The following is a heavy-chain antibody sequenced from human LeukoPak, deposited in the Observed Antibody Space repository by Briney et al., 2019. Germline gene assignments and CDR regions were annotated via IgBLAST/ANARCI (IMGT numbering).Heavy chain of an antibody. CDR3: ARSFGDTAMVGGDAFDI. V-gene: IGHV4-30-2*01. J-gene: IGHJ3*02. CDR1: GGSISSGGYS. D-gene: IGHD5-18*01. CDR2: IYHSGST. Sequence: SQTLSLTCAVSGGSISSGGYSWSWIRQPPGKGLEWIGYIYHSGSTYYNPSLKSRVTISVDRSKNQFSLKLSSVTAADTAVYYCARSFGDTAMVGGDAFDIWGQGTMVTVSS.